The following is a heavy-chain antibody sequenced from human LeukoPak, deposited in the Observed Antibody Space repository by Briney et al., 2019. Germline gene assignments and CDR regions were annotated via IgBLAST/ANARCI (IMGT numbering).Heavy chain of an antibody. D-gene: IGHD6-19*01. CDR2: IKQDGSDR. Sequence: PGGSLRPSCAASGFTFRNYWMSWVRQAPGTGLEWVANIKQDGSDRNYLTSVRGRFTISRDNAESSLYLQMNSLRVEDTAVYYCVRNLAVAGTCFDSWGQGTLVTVSS. V-gene: IGHV3-7*03. CDR3: VRNLAVAGTCFDS. CDR1: GFTFRNYW. J-gene: IGHJ4*02.